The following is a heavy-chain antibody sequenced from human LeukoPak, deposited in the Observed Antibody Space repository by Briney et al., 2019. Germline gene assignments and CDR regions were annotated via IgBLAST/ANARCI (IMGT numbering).Heavy chain of an antibody. CDR2: SSSSGSTI. Sequence: GGSLRLPCAASGFTLSDYYMSWIRQAPGKGLEWVSYSSSSGSTIYYADSVKGRFAISRDNAKNSLYLQMNSLRAEDTAVYYCARRRDFIDYWGQGTLVTVSS. CDR3: ARRRDFIDY. D-gene: IGHD3/OR15-3a*01. V-gene: IGHV3-11*01. CDR1: GFTLSDYY. J-gene: IGHJ4*02.